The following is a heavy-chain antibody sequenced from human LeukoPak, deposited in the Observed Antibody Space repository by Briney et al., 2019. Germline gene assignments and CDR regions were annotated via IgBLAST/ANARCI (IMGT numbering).Heavy chain of an antibody. J-gene: IGHJ3*02. CDR3: ARDSGAYYDFWSGYYTSEAFDI. CDR2: ISSSSYI. CDR1: GFTFSSYS. D-gene: IGHD3-3*01. Sequence: PGGSLRLSCAASGFTFSSYSMNWVRQAPGKGLEWVSSISSSSYIYYADSVKGRFTISRDNAKNSLYLQMNSLRAEDTAVYYCARDSGAYYDFWSGYYTSEAFDIWGQGTMVTVSS. V-gene: IGHV3-21*01.